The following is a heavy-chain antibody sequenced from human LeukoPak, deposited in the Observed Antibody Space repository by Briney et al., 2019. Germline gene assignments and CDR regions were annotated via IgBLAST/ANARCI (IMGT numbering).Heavy chain of an antibody. CDR2: IHHSGSA. V-gene: IGHV4-34*01. Sequence: SETLSLTCAVHGGSFSGYYWSWIRQPPGKGLEWIGEIHHSGSATYSPSLKSRATISVDTSKNQFSLNLTSVTAADTALYYCARFASYGNSGGEAFDIWGQGTVVTVSS. CDR1: GGSFSGYY. J-gene: IGHJ3*02. D-gene: IGHD4-23*01. CDR3: ARFASYGNSGGEAFDI.